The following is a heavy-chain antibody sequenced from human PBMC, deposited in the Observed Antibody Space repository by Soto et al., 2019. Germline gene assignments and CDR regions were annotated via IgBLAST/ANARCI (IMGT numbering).Heavy chain of an antibody. CDR1: GYTFTGYY. CDR2: INPNSGGT. D-gene: IGHD6-13*01. V-gene: IGHV1-2*02. J-gene: IGHJ4*02. Sequence: ASVKVSCKASGYTFTGYYMHWVRQAPGQGLEWMGWINPNSGGTNYAQKFQGRVTMTRDTSMSTAYMELRRLRSDDTAVYYCARMRHVAAAGTFDYWGQGTLVTVSS. CDR3: ARMRHVAAAGTFDY.